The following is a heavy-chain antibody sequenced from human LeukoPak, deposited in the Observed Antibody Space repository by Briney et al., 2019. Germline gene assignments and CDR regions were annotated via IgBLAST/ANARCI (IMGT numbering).Heavy chain of an antibody. CDR2: ITGSLRTI. CDR3: ARTGLGMYSFDY. V-gene: IGHV3-48*01. D-gene: IGHD3/OR15-3a*01. Sequence: GGSLRLSCAASGFTFSSYSMNWVRQAPGKGLEWVSYITGSLRTIHYADSVKGRFTISRDNAKNSMYLQMNSLRLEDTGLYYCARTGLGMYSFDYWGQGILVTVSS. J-gene: IGHJ4*02. CDR1: GFTFSSYS.